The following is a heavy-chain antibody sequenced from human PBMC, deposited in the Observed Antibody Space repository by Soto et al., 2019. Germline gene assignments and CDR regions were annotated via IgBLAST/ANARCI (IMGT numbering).Heavy chain of an antibody. CDR1: GGSISSYY. J-gene: IGHJ4*02. Sequence: PSETLSLTCTVSGGSISSYYWSWIRQPPGKGLEWIGYIYYSGSTNYNPSLKSRVTISVDTSKNQFSLKLSSVTAADTAVYYCARLTTYYDILTGYSPSAYFDYWGQGTLVTVS. CDR2: IYYSGST. D-gene: IGHD3-9*01. CDR3: ARLTTYYDILTGYSPSAYFDY. V-gene: IGHV4-59*08.